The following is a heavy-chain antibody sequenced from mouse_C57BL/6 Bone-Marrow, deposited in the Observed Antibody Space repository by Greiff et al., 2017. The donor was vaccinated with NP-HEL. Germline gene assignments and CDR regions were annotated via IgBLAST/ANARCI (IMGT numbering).Heavy chain of an antibody. J-gene: IGHJ2*01. CDR2: IDPSDSYT. CDR3: AREGTNPYYFDY. V-gene: IGHV1-59*01. CDR1: GYTFTSYW. Sequence: VQLQQPGAELVRPGTSVKLSCKASGYTFTSYWMHWVKQRPGQGLEWIGVIDPSDSYTNYNQKFKGKATLTVDTSSSTAYMQLSSLTSEDSAVYYCAREGTNPYYFDYWGQGTTLTVSS. D-gene: IGHD1-3*01.